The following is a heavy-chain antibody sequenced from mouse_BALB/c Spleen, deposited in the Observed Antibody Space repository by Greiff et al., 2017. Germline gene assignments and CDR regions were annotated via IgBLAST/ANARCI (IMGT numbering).Heavy chain of an antibody. Sequence: EVQLVESGGGLVKPGGSLKLSCAASGFTFSSYAMSWVRQTPEKRLEWVASISSGGSTYYPDSVKGRFTISRDNARNILYLQMSSLRSEDTAMYYCARGPYGYYAMDYWGQGTSVTVSS. CDR2: ISSGGST. CDR1: GFTFSSYA. V-gene: IGHV5-6-5*01. D-gene: IGHD1-1*02. CDR3: ARGPYGYYAMDY. J-gene: IGHJ4*01.